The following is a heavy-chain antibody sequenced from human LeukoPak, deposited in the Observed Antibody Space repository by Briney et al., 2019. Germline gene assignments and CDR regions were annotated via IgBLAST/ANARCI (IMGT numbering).Heavy chain of an antibody. CDR1: GYSFTSYG. CDR3: ARVYRIHYYYGMDV. D-gene: IGHD2-2*02. V-gene: IGHV1-18*01. Sequence: GESLKISCKGSGYSFTSYGISWVRQAPGQGLEWMGWISAYNGNTNYAQKLQGRVTMTTDTSTSTAYMELRSLRSDDTAVYHCARVYRIHYYYGMDVWGQGTTVTVSS. J-gene: IGHJ6*02. CDR2: ISAYNGNT.